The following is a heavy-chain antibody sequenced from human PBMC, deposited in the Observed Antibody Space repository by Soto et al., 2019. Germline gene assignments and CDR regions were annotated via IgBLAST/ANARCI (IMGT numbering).Heavy chain of an antibody. D-gene: IGHD4-17*01. CDR2: INQSGST. V-gene: IGHV4-34*01. CDR1: GGSFSGFS. CDR3: ARGFPSYGDNFDY. Sequence: ETLSLTCAVYGGSFSGFSWSWIRQPPGKGLEWIGEINQSGSTNYSPSLKSRVTISADTSKNQFSLKLTSVTAADTAVYYCARGFPSYGDNFDYWGQGTLVTVSS. J-gene: IGHJ4*02.